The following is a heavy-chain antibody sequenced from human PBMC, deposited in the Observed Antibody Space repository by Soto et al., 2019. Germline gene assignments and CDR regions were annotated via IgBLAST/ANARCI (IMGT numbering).Heavy chain of an antibody. V-gene: IGHV1-69*06. Sequence: QVQLVQSGAEVRKPGSSVKVSCKTSGGLISKYSFNWVRQAPGQGLEWMGGVLPISGSTDYAQKFQGRLTITADRSTSTVYMELSRLRSDDTANYYCATIRVRGGPLRFDDGVQGMLISVSS. D-gene: IGHD4-17*01. CDR2: VLPISGST. CDR1: GGLISKYS. CDR3: ATIRVRGGPLRFDD. J-gene: IGHJ5*01.